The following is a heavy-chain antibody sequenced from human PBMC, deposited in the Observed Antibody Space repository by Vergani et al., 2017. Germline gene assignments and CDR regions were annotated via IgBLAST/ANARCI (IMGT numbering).Heavy chain of an antibody. CDR1: GGTFSSYA. CDR3: ARSEITMVRGGGYYYYGMDV. D-gene: IGHD3-10*01. J-gene: IGHJ6*02. Sequence: QVQLVQSGAEVKKPGSSVKVSCKASGGTFSSYAISWVRQAPGQGLEWMGGIIPIFGTANYAQKFQGRVTITADESTSTAYMELSSLRSEDTAVYYCARSEITMVRGGGYYYYGMDVWGQGTTVTVSS. V-gene: IGHV1-69*01. CDR2: IIPIFGTA.